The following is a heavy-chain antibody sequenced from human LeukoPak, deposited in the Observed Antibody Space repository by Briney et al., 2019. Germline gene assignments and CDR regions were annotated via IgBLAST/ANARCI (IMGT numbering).Heavy chain of an antibody. Sequence: GGSLRLSCAASGFTFDDYAMHWVRQAPGKGLEWVAFIRYDGSNKYYADSVKGRFTISRDNSKNTLYLQMNSLRAEDTAVYYCARDPLDFWGQGTLVTVSS. CDR1: GFTFDDYA. CDR3: ARDPLDF. CDR2: IRYDGSNK. J-gene: IGHJ4*02. V-gene: IGHV3-30*02.